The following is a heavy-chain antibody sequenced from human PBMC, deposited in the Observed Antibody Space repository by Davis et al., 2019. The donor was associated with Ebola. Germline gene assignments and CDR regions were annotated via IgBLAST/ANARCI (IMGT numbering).Heavy chain of an antibody. CDR3: ARGWFYD. J-gene: IGHJ5*02. V-gene: IGHV3-30*01. Sequence: DSVKGRFTISRDNSKNTLYLQMNSLRTEDTAVYYCARGWFYDWGQGTLVTVSS.